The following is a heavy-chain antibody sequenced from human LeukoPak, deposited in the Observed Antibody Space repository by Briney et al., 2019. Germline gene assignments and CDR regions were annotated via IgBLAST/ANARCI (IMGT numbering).Heavy chain of an antibody. CDR3: ARDRLTVAGTTSFDY. J-gene: IGHJ4*02. V-gene: IGHV1-18*01. Sequence: ASVKVSCKASGYTFTSYRISWVRQAPGQGLDGMGGISAYNGNTNYAKKIQGRVTMTKDTPTRKAYMQLRSLRSDDTAVYYCARDRLTVAGTTSFDYWGQGTLVTVSS. CDR2: ISAYNGNT. D-gene: IGHD1-7*01. CDR1: GYTFTSYR.